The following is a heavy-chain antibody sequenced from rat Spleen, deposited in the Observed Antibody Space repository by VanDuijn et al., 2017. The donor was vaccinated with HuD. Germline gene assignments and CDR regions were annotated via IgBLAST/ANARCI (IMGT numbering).Heavy chain of an antibody. CDR3: ARYIGNNSGFAY. Sequence: EVQLQESGPGLVKPSQSLSLTCSVTGYSITSNYWGWIRKFPGNKMEWIGHISYSGNTNYTPSLKSRISITRDTSKNQFFLQLNSVTTEETATYYCARYIGNNSGFAYWGQGTLVTVSS. J-gene: IGHJ3*01. V-gene: IGHV3-1*01. CDR2: ISYSGNT. D-gene: IGHD4-3*01. CDR1: GYSITSNY.